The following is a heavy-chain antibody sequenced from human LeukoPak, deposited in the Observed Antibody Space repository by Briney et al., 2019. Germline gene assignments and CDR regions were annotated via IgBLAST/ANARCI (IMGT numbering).Heavy chain of an antibody. CDR2: ISYDGSNK. CDR3: AKVLSPIAIGPDAFDI. D-gene: IGHD2-21*01. J-gene: IGHJ3*02. CDR1: GFTFSSYA. Sequence: GGSLRLSCAASGFTFSSYAMHWVRQAPGKGLEWVAVISYDGSNKYYADSVKGRFTISRDNSKNTLYLQMNSLRAEDTAVYYCAKVLSPIAIGPDAFDIWGQGTMVTVSS. V-gene: IGHV3-30*04.